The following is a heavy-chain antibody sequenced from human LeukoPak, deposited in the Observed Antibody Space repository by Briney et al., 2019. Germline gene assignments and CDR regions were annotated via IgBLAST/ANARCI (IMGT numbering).Heavy chain of an antibody. J-gene: IGHJ6*03. CDR2: INPNSGST. CDR3: ARVLHYYYYYYLDV. CDR1: GYTFTGYY. Sequence: ASVKVSCKASGYTFTGYYMHWVRQAPGQRLEWMGWINPNSGSTNYAQKFQGRVTITRDTSISTAYMELSRLRSDDTAVYYCARVLHYYYYYYLDVWGKGTTVTVSS. V-gene: IGHV1-2*02.